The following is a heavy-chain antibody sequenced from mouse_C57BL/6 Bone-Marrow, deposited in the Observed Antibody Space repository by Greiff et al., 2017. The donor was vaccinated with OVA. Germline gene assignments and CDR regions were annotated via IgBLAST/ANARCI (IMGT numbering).Heavy chain of an antibody. CDR3: TRGYSNYYAMDY. Sequence: VQLKESGAELVRPGASVTLSCKASGYTFTDYEMHWVKQTPVHGLEWIGAIDPETGGTAYNQKFKGKARLTADKSSSTAYMELRSLTSEDSAVYYGTRGYSNYYAMDYWGQGTSVTVSS. J-gene: IGHJ4*01. V-gene: IGHV1-15*01. CDR2: IDPETGGT. CDR1: GYTFTDYE. D-gene: IGHD2-5*01.